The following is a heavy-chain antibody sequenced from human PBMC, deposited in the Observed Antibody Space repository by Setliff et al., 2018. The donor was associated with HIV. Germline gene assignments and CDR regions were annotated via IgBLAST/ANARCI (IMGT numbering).Heavy chain of an antibody. Sequence: GASVKVSCKASGGPFTSSSIGWVRQAPGQGLEWMGRIIPILGVPRYAQKFQGRVTITTDESTSTAYMELSSLRSEDTAVYYCARPKEYYYGSGRPSYGMDVWGQGTTVTVSS. D-gene: IGHD3-10*01. CDR1: GGPFTSSS. CDR3: ARPKEYYYGSGRPSYGMDV. V-gene: IGHV1-69*02. CDR2: IIPILGVP. J-gene: IGHJ6*02.